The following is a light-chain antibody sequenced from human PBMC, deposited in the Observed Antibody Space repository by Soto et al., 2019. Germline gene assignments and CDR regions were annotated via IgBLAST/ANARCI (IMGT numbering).Light chain of an antibody. J-gene: IGKJ1*01. CDR3: MQTLQIRT. Sequence: DIVMTQSPLSLPVNPGEAASVSCRSSQSLLHSNGYNYLDWYLQKPGQSPQLLIYLGSNRASGVPDRFSGSGSGTDFTLKISRVEAEDVGVYYCMQTLQIRTFGQGTKVDIK. CDR1: QSLLHSNGYNY. V-gene: IGKV2-28*01. CDR2: LGS.